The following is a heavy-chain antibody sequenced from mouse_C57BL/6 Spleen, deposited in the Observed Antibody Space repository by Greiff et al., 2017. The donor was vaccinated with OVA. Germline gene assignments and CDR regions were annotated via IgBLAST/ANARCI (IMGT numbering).Heavy chain of an antibody. Sequence: VKLMESGPGLVQPSQSLSITCTVSGFSLTSYGVHWVRQSPGKGLEWLGVIWRGGSTDYNAAFMSRLSITKDNSKSQVFFKMNSLQADDTAIYYCAKNYDSRDWYFDVWGTGTTVTVSS. CDR1: GFSLTSYG. D-gene: IGHD2-12*01. CDR3: AKNYDSRDWYFDV. J-gene: IGHJ1*03. CDR2: IWRGGST. V-gene: IGHV2-5*01.